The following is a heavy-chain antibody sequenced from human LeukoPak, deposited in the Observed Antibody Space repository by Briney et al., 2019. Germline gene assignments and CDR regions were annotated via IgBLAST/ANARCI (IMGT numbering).Heavy chain of an antibody. CDR1: GGSISSSSYY. CDR2: IYYSGST. J-gene: IGHJ4*02. V-gene: IGHV4-39*01. Sequence: SGTLSLTCTVSGGSISSSSYYWGWIRQPPGKGLEWIGSIYYSGSTYYNPSLKSRVTISVDTSKNQFSLKLSSVTAADTAVYYCARPSRGYSYEFDYWGQGTPVTVSS. CDR3: ARPSRGYSYEFDY. D-gene: IGHD5-18*01.